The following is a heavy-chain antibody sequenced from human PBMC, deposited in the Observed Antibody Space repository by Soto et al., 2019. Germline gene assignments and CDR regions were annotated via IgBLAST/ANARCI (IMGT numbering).Heavy chain of an antibody. Sequence: SETLSLTCTVSGDSISSSSSHWGWTRQPPGKGLEYIGSVYYGGAIFYSVNIYYNPSSKSRVTISRGTSKNQFTLRLSSVTAADTGVYYGVRDDRINRKAYSPEGIHIWGQGTMVTVSS. CDR2: IFYSVNI. J-gene: IGHJ3*02. CDR1: GDSISSSSSH. V-gene: IGHV4-39*02. D-gene: IGHD2-21*01. CDR3: VRDDRINRKAYSPEGIHI.